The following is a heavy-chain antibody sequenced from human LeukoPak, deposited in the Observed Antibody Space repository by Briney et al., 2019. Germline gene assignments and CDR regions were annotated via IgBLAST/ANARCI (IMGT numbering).Heavy chain of an antibody. CDR1: GFTFSSYA. V-gene: IGHV3-9*01. J-gene: IGHJ3*02. Sequence: GGSLRLSCAASGFTFSSYAMSWVRQAPGKGLEWVSGISWNSGSIGYADSVKGRFTISRDNAKNSLYLQMNSLRAEDTALYYCAKGGIRAFDIWGQGTMVTVSS. CDR2: ISWNSGSI. D-gene: IGHD2/OR15-2a*01. CDR3: AKGGIRAFDI.